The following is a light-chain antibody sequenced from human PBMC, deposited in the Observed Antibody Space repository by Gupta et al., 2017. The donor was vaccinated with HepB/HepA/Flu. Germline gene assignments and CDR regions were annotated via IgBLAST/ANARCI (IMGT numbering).Light chain of an antibody. CDR1: QSISSY. V-gene: IGKV1-39*01. CDR3: QQSDSNPSWT. CDR2: AAS. Sequence: DIQMTQSPSSLSASVGDRVTITCRASQSISSYLNWYKQKPGKAPKLLIYAASSLQSGVPSRFSGSGSGKDFTLTISSRQPEDFATYYCQQSDSNPSWTFGQGTXVEIK. J-gene: IGKJ1*01.